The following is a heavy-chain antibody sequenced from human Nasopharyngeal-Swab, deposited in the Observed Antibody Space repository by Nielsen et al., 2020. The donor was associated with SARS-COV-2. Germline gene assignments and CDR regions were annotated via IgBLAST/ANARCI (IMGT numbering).Heavy chain of an antibody. V-gene: IGHV3-23*03. CDR3: AKAVGAITIFGVVIKKAHGMDV. D-gene: IGHD3-3*01. CDR2: IYSGGSST. J-gene: IGHJ6*02. Sequence: VRQAPGKGLEWVSVIYSGGSSTYYADSVKGRFTISRDNSKNTLYLQMNSLRAEDTAVYYCAKAVGAITIFGVVIKKAHGMDVWGQGITVTVSS.